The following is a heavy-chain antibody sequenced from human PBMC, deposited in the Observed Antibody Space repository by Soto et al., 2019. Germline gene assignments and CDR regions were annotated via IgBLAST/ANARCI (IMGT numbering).Heavy chain of an antibody. CDR1: GLSITDSEMG. J-gene: IGHJ5*02. Sequence: QVTLKESGPVLVNPTETLTLRCTVSGLSITDSEMGVSWIRQPPGQPLEWLAHIDSSGEKSYRTILKSRLAISKDTSKSQIVLTMTNMDPADTATYYCARRHLAVAVSPWFDPWGQGIPVTVSS. V-gene: IGHV2-26*01. D-gene: IGHD6-19*01. CDR2: IDSSGEK. CDR3: ARRHLAVAVSPWFDP.